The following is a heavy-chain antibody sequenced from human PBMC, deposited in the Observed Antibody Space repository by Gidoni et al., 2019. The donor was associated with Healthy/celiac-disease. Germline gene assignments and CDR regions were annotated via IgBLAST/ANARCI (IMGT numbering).Heavy chain of an antibody. J-gene: IGHJ6*02. V-gene: IGHV3-30*18. Sequence: QVQLVESVGGVVHPGRSLRLSCAASGFPFISYGMHWVRQAPGKGLEWVAVISYDGSNKYYADSVKGRFTISRDNSKNTLYLQMNSLRAEDTAVYDCAKDVLVYAIRYYYGMDVWGQGTTVTVSS. D-gene: IGHD2-8*01. CDR1: GFPFISYG. CDR3: AKDVLVYAIRYYYGMDV. CDR2: ISYDGSNK.